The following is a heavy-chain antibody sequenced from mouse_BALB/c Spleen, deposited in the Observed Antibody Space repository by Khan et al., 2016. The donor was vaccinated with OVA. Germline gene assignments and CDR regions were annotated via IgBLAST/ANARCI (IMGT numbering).Heavy chain of an antibody. CDR1: GFSLSRYN. V-gene: IGHV2-6-4*01. CDR2: IWGGGGT. D-gene: IGHD2-14*01. Sequence: VELVESGPGLVAPSQSLSITCTVSGFSLSRYNIHWVRQPPGKGLEWLGMIWGGGGTDYNSTLKSRLIISKDNSKSQVFLKMNSLQTDDSAVYYCARAYYRSDGYYAMDYWGQGTSVTVSS. CDR3: ARAYYRSDGYYAMDY. J-gene: IGHJ4*01.